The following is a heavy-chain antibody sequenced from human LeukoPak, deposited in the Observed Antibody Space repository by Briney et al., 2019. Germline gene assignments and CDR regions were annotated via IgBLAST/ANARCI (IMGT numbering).Heavy chain of an antibody. Sequence: ASVKISCKVSGYTFTDYYMHWVQQAPGKGLEWMGLVDPEDGETIYAEKFQGRVTITADTSTDTAYMELSSLRSEDTAVYYCAAGLSFFTGATGDNYYYGMDVWGQGTTVTVSS. CDR3: AAGLSFFTGATGDNYYYGMDV. CDR1: GYTFTDYY. D-gene: IGHD1-1*01. V-gene: IGHV1-69-2*01. CDR2: VDPEDGET. J-gene: IGHJ6*02.